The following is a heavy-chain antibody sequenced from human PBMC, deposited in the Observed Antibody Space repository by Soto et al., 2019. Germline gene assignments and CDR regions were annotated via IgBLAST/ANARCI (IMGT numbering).Heavy chain of an antibody. D-gene: IGHD3-10*01. CDR3: ARGGWFRQRYYYYGMDV. J-gene: IGHJ6*02. CDR1: GGSFSGYY. CDR2: INHSGST. V-gene: IGHV4-34*01. Sequence: QVQLQQWGAGLLKPSETLSLTCAVYGGSFSGYYWSWIRQPPGKGLEWIGEINHSGSTNYNPSLKSRVTISVDTSNNQFSLKLSSVTAADTAVYYCARGGWFRQRYYYYGMDVWGQGTTVTVSS.